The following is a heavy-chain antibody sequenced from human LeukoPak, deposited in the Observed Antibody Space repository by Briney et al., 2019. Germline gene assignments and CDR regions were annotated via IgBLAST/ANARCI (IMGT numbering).Heavy chain of an antibody. Sequence: RPGGSLRLSCAASGFTFSSYWMAWVRQAPGKGLEWVASIKEDGSEKNHVDSVKGRFTISRDNAKNSLYLQMNSLRAEDTAVYYCAKDHDYVWGSYHDHYYFDYWGQGTLVTVSS. CDR3: AKDHDYVWGSYHDHYYFDY. CDR1: GFTFSSYW. CDR2: IKEDGSEK. D-gene: IGHD3-16*02. J-gene: IGHJ4*02. V-gene: IGHV3-7*01.